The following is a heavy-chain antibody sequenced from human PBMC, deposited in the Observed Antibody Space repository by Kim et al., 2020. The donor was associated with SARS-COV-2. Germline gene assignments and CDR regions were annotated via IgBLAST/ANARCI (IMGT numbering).Heavy chain of an antibody. J-gene: IGHJ4*02. CDR1: GFTFGSYA. D-gene: IGHD3-22*01. CDR2: ISYDGSNK. V-gene: IGHV3-30*04. CDR3: ARDQGPIARYYFDY. Sequence: GGSLRLSCAASGFTFGSYAMHWVRQAPGKGLEWVAVISYDGSNKYYADSVKGRFTISRENSKNTLYLQMNSLRADDTAVYYCARDQGPIARYYFDYWGQGTLVTVSS.